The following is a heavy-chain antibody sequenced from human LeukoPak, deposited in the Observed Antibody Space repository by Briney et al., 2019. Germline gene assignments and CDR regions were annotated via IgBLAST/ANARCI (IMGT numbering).Heavy chain of an antibody. J-gene: IGHJ4*02. CDR1: GFTFSSYV. V-gene: IGHV3-23*01. Sequence: PGGSLRLSCAASGFTFSSYVMSWVRQAPGKGLEWVSYINHNAETIYYADSVKGRFTISRDNAKNTLYLQMNSLRAEDTAVYYCAKDPSVITIHDYWGQGTLVTVSS. CDR3: AKDPSVITIHDY. CDR2: INHNAETI. D-gene: IGHD3-9*01.